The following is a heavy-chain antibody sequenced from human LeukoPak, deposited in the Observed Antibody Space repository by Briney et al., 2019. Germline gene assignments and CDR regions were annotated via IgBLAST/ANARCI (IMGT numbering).Heavy chain of an antibody. V-gene: IGHV4-61*08. CDR1: GGSISSGDYY. CDR2: IYYSGST. Sequence: PSETLSLTCTVSGGSISSGDYYWSWIRQPPGKGLEWIGYIYYSGSTNYNPSLKSRVTISVDTSKNQFSPKLSSVTAADTAVYYCARREKSPYYFDYWGQGTLVTVSS. J-gene: IGHJ4*02. CDR3: ARREKSPYYFDY.